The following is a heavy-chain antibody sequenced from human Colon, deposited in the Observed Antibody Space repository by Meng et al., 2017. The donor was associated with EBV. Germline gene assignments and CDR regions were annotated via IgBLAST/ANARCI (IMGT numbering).Heavy chain of an antibody. J-gene: IGHJ4*02. CDR1: GGSFSGYV. D-gene: IGHD3-9*01. CDR3: ARVPTTGYKDH. V-gene: IGHV4-34*01. Sequence: QVPLKELGAGLLKPSETLSLTCTGNGGSFSGYVWSWVRQPPGKGMEWIGEVSHPGSANYNPSLKSRVTISVDASEKQFSLRLTSVTAADSAVYYCARVPTTGYKDHWGQGTLVTVSS. CDR2: VSHPGSA.